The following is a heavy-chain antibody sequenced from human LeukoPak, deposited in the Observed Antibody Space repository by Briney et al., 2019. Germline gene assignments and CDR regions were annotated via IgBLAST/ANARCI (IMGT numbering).Heavy chain of an antibody. CDR1: GGSFSGYY. V-gene: IGHV4-34*01. Sequence: SETLSLTCAVYGGSFSGYYWSWIRQPPGKGLEWIGEINHSGSTNYNPSLKSRVTISVDTSKNQFSLKLSSVTAADTAVYYCARRPRYSSSWYRDYWGQGTLVTVSS. CDR3: ARRPRYSSSWYRDY. CDR2: INHSGST. J-gene: IGHJ4*02. D-gene: IGHD6-13*01.